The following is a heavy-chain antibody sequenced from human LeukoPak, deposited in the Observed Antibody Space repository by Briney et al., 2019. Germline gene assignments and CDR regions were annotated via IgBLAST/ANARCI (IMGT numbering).Heavy chain of an antibody. CDR2: INHSGST. J-gene: IGHJ6*03. Sequence: PSETLSLTCAVYGGSFSGYYWSWIRQPPGKGLEWIGEINHSGSTNYNPSLKSRVTISVDTSKNQFSLKLSSVTAAGTAVYYCARGRPLGDRRYYYYMDVWGKGTTVTVSS. V-gene: IGHV4-34*01. CDR3: ARGRPLGDRRYYYYMDV. CDR1: GGSFSGYY. D-gene: IGHD1-26*01.